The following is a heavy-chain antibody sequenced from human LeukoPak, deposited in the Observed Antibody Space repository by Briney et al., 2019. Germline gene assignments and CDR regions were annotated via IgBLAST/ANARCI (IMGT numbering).Heavy chain of an antibody. CDR3: AKDRGSVVVPAATIFDY. V-gene: IGHV3-23*01. CDR2: ISGSGGST. CDR1: GFTFSSYA. Sequence: GGSLRLSCAASGFTFSSYAMSWVRQAPGKGLEWVSAISGSGGSTYYADSVKGRSTISRDNSKSTLYLQMNSLRAEDTAVYYCAKDRGSVVVPAATIFDYWGQGTLVTVSS. J-gene: IGHJ4*02. D-gene: IGHD2-2*01.